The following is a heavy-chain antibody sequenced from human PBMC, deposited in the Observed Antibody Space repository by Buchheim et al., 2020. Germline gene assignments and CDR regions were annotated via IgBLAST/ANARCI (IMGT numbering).Heavy chain of an antibody. CDR1: GFTFSSYA. CDR2: ISGSGGST. D-gene: IGHD4-17*01. J-gene: IGHJ4*02. V-gene: IGHV3-23*01. CDR3: AKEEMTTVTTYYPPAFDY. Sequence: EVQLLESGEGLVQPGGSLRLSCAASGFTFSSYAMSWVRQAPGKGLEWVSAISGSGGSTYYADSVKGRFTISRNNSKNKLYLQMNSLRAEDTAVYYCAKEEMTTVTTYYPPAFDYWGQGTL.